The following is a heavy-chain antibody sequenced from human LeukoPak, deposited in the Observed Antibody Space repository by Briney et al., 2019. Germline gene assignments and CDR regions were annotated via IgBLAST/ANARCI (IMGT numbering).Heavy chain of an antibody. D-gene: IGHD6-13*01. CDR2: IYYSGST. Sequence: SETLSLTCTVSGGSISSYYWSWIRQPPGKGLEWIGYIYYSGSTNYNPSLKSRVTISVDTSKNQFSLKLSSVTAADTAVYYCANLRSDSSSWYDYWGQGTLVTVSS. V-gene: IGHV4-59*01. CDR3: ANLRSDSSSWYDY. J-gene: IGHJ4*02. CDR1: GGSISSYY.